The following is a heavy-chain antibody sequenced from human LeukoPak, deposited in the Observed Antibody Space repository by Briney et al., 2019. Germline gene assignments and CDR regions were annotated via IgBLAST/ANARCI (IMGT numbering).Heavy chain of an antibody. D-gene: IGHD6-19*01. CDR1: GYTFTSYG. J-gene: IGHJ4*02. CDR3: ARVGYSSGWYNYFDY. CDR2: ISAYNGNT. V-gene: IGHV1-18*01. Sequence: ASVKVSCKASGYTFTSYGISWVRQAPGQGLEWMGWISAYNGNTNYAQKLQGRVTMTTDTSTSTAYMELRSLRSDDTAVYHCARVGYSSGWYNYFDYWGQGTLVTVSS.